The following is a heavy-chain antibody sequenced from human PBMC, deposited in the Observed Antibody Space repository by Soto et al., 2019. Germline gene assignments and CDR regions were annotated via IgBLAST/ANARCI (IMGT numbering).Heavy chain of an antibody. D-gene: IGHD2-15*01. CDR2: INYSGST. J-gene: IGHJ6*02. V-gene: IGHV4-34*01. Sequence: PSETLSLTCAVYGGSFRGYYWIWIRQPPGKGLEWIGEINYSGSTNYSPSLKSRVTISEDTSKNQFSLKLSSVTAADTALYYCASGNCNGINCYPWYYYYGMDVWGQGTTVTVS. CDR3: ASGNCNGINCYPWYYYYGMDV. CDR1: GGSFRGYY.